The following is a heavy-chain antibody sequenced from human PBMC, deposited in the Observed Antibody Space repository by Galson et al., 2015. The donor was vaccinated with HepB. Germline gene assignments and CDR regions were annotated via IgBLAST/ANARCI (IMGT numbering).Heavy chain of an antibody. CDR2: IRNKGNNYAT. CDR3: TRLVSPSDAFDI. J-gene: IGHJ3*02. CDR1: GFTFSDSA. Sequence: SLRLSCAASGFTFSDSAIHWVRQTSGKGLEWVGRIRNKGNNYATAYAESVKGRFTISRDDSKNMAYLQMDSLKTEDTALYYCTRLVSPSDAFDIWGQGTMVIVSS. V-gene: IGHV3-73*01.